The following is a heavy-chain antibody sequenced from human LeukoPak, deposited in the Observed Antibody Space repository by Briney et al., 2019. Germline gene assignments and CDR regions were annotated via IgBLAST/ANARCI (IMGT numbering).Heavy chain of an antibody. CDR2: ISAYNGNT. CDR3: ARGVAAAFYFDY. Sequence: ASVKVSCKASGYTFSNYGISWVRQAPGQGLEWMGWISAYNGNTNYAQKLQGRVTMTTDTSTSTAYMELRSLRSDDTAVYYCARGVAAAFYFDYWGQGTLVTVSS. CDR1: GYTFSNYG. D-gene: IGHD6-13*01. J-gene: IGHJ4*02. V-gene: IGHV1-18*01.